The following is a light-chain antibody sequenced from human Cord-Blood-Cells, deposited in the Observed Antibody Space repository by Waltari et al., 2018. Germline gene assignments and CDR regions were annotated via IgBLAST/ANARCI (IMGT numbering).Light chain of an antibody. CDR1: SSNIGAGYD. J-gene: IGLJ2*01. Sequence: QSVLTQPPSVSGAPGQRVTISCPGSSSNIGAGYDVHWYQQRPGTAPKLLIYGNSIRPSGVPDRFSGSKSGTSASLAITGLQAEDEADYYCQSYDSSLSGVVFGGGTKLTVL. CDR2: GNS. V-gene: IGLV1-40*01. CDR3: QSYDSSLSGVV.